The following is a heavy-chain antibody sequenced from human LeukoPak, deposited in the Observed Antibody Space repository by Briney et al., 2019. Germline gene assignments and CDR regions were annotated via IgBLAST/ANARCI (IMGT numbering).Heavy chain of an antibody. J-gene: IGHJ4*02. CDR3: ARDWIAARGGFDY. CDR2: INPSGGST. V-gene: IGHV1-46*01. D-gene: IGHD6-6*01. CDR1: GYTFTSYY. Sequence: ASVKVSCKASGYTFTSYYMHWVRQAPGQGLGWMGIINPSGGSTSYAQKPQGRVTMTRDTSTSTAYMELSSLRSEDTAVYYCARDWIAARGGFDYWGQGTLVTVSS.